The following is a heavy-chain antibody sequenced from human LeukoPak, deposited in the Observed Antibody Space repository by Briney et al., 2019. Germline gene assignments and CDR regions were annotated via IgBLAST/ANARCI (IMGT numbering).Heavy chain of an antibody. D-gene: IGHD2-2*01. Sequence: ASVKVSCKASGYTFTSYDINWVRQATGQGLEWMGWMNPNSGNTGYAQKFQGRVTMTRNTSISTAYMELSSLRSEDTAVYYCATDRKIVVVPAAIDWGQGTLVTVSS. CDR1: GYTFTSYD. CDR2: MNPNSGNT. CDR3: ATDRKIVVVPAAID. J-gene: IGHJ4*02. V-gene: IGHV1-8*01.